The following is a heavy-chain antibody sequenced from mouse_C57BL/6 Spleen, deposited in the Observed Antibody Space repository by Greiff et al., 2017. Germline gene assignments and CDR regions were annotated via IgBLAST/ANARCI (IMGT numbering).Heavy chain of an antibody. D-gene: IGHD2-3*01. V-gene: IGHV1-22*01. J-gene: IGHJ4*01. CDR3: ARRDGFYYAMDY. CDR1: GYPFTDYN. Sequence: EVKLMESGPELVKPGASVKMSCKASGYPFTDYNMHWVKQSHGKSLEWIGYINPNNGGTSYNQKFKGKATLTVNTSSSTAYMALRILTSEDSAVYYCARRDGFYYAMDYWGQGTSVTVSS. CDR2: INPNNGGT.